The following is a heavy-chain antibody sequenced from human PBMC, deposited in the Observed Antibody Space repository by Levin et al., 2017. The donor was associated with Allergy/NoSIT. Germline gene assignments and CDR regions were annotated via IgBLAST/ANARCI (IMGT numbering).Heavy chain of an antibody. CDR2: IYHSGST. V-gene: IGHV4-4*02. J-gene: IGHJ6*02. Sequence: SETLSLTCAVSGGSISSSNWWSWVRQPPGKGLEWIGEIYHSGSTNYNPSLKSRVTMSVDKSKNQFSLKLSSVTAADTAVYYCARFGDLRSYYYYGMDVWGQGTTVTVSS. CDR1: GGSISSSNW. D-gene: IGHD4-17*01. CDR3: ARFGDLRSYYYYGMDV.